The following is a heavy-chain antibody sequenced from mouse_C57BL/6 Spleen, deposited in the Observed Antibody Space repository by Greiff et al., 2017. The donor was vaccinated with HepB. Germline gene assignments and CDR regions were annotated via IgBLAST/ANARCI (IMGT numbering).Heavy chain of an antibody. CDR2: IRLKSDNYAT. V-gene: IGHV6-3*01. CDR3: TGDYGNYPYWYFDV. D-gene: IGHD2-1*01. Sequence: DVKLQESGGGLVQPGGSMKLSCVASGFTFSNYWMNWVRQSPEKGLEWVAQIRLKSDNYATHYAESVKGRFTISRDDSKSSVYLQMNNLRAEDTGIYYCTGDYGNYPYWYFDVWGTGTTVTVSS. CDR1: GFTFSNYW. J-gene: IGHJ1*03.